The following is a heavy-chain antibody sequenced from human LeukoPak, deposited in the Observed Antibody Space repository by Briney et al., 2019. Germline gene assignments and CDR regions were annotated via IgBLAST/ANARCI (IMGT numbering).Heavy chain of an antibody. V-gene: IGHV3-53*01. CDR3: AKDIVGGGDDY. Sequence: GGSLRLSCAVSGFTVTDNYMSWVRQAPGKGLEWVSVIYSGGDTYYADSVKGRFTISRDNSKNTLYLQMNSLRVEDTAVYYCAKDIVGGGDDYWGQGTLVIVSS. CDR2: IYSGGDT. CDR1: GFTVTDNY. J-gene: IGHJ4*02. D-gene: IGHD2-21*02.